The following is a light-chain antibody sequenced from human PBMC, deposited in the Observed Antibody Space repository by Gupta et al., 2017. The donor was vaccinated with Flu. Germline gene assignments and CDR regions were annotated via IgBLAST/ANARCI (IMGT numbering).Light chain of an antibody. CDR1: QSVLYSSNNKNY. CDR2: WAS. CDR3: QQEHRTPHT. J-gene: IGKJ4*01. Sequence: DIVMTQSPDSLAVSLGERATINCKSSQSVLYSSNNKNYLAWYQQKPGQPPKLLIYWASTRESGVPDSFSGRGSGTDFTLTISSLQAEDVAVYYCQQEHRTPHTFGGGTKVDIK. V-gene: IGKV4-1*01.